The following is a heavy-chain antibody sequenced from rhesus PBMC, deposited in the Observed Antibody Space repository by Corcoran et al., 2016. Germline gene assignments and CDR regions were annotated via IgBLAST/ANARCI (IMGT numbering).Heavy chain of an antibody. J-gene: IGHJ4*01. CDR3: ARDLYGNAD. CDR2: ISGSSGST. CDR1: GGSVSSSNW. D-gene: IGHD4-35*01. Sequence: QVQLQESGPGLVKPSETLSLTCAVSGGSVSSSNWGSWIRQPPGKGLEWIGYISGSSGSTYYNPSLKSRVTISTDTSKNQFSLKLSSVTAADTAVYYCARDLYGNADWGQGVLVTVSS. V-gene: IGHV4-65*01.